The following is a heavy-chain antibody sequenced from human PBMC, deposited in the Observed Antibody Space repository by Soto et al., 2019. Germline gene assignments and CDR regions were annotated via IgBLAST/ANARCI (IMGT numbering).Heavy chain of an antibody. CDR1: GYSFIVYA. CDR3: VREYPGFDP. V-gene: IGHV1-3*04. Sequence: QVQLVQSGAEVKKPGASVKVSCRASGYSFIVYAMHWVRQAPGQGLEWMGWITIGDGNTKYSRRFQNRITITRDISASTVYMELSRLRFEDTAVYFCVREYPGFDPLGQGTLVTVSS. J-gene: IGHJ5*02. CDR2: ITIGDGNT.